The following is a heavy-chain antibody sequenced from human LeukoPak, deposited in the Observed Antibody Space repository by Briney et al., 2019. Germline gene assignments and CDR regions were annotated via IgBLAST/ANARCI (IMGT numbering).Heavy chain of an antibody. Sequence: ASVKVSCKASGYTFTNYGISWLRQAPGQGLEWMGWISAYDGNTNYAQKLQGRVTMTTVTSTSTAYMELRSLRSDDTAVYYCALSGSYAPFDYWGQGTLVTVSS. D-gene: IGHD1-26*01. J-gene: IGHJ4*02. V-gene: IGHV1-18*01. CDR2: ISAYDGNT. CDR1: GYTFTNYG. CDR3: ALSGSYAPFDY.